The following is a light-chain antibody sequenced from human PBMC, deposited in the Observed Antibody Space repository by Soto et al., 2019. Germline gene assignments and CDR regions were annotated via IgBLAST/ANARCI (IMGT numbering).Light chain of an antibody. J-gene: IGLJ1*01. Sequence: QSALTQPASVSGSPGQSITISCTGTSSDVGGYNYVSWYQQHPGKAPKLMIYEVSNRPSGVSNRFYGSKTGNTASLTISGLQAEDEADYYCSSYTSSSTLGFGTGTKLTVL. V-gene: IGLV2-14*01. CDR3: SSYTSSSTLG. CDR2: EVS. CDR1: SSDVGGYNY.